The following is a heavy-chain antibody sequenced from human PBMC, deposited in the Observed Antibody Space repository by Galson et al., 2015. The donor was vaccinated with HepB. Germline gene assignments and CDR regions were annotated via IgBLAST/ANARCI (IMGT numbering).Heavy chain of an antibody. CDR1: EDSVSSISAA. Sequence: CAISEDSVSSISAAWNWIRQSPSRGLEWLGRTYYRSKWYNDYALSVKSRITINPDTSKNQFSLQLNSVTPEDTAVYYCARGYPRAFDYWGQGTLVTVSS. CDR3: ARGYPRAFDY. CDR2: TYYRSKWYN. D-gene: IGHD2-15*01. V-gene: IGHV6-1*01. J-gene: IGHJ4*02.